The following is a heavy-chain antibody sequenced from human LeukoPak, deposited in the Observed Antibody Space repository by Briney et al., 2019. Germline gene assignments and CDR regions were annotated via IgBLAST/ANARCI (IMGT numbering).Heavy chain of an antibody. Sequence: PGRSLRLSCAASGFTFSNYGMHWVRQAPGKGLEWVAGIWYDGSKRNHADSVKGRFTISRDNSKNTLYLQMNSLRAEDTAVYYCAKSSDYYGSGSYLVASYFGDYFDYWGQGTLVTVSS. V-gene: IGHV3-33*06. CDR2: IWYDGSKR. J-gene: IGHJ4*02. CDR1: GFTFSNYG. D-gene: IGHD3-10*01. CDR3: AKSSDYYGSGSYLVASYFGDYFDY.